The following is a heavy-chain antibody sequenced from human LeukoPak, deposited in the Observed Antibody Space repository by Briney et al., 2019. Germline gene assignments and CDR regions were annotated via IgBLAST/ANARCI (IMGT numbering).Heavy chain of an antibody. CDR3: AKGGLVTFGGVIPLGDY. J-gene: IGHJ4*02. CDR2: ISGSGGST. D-gene: IGHD3-16*02. V-gene: IGHV3-23*01. Sequence: GGSLRLSCAASGFTFSSYAMSWVRQAPGKGLEWVSAISGSGGSTYYADSVKGRFTISRDNSKNTLYLQMNSLRAEDTAVCYCAKGGLVTFGGVIPLGDYWGQGTLVTVSS. CDR1: GFTFSSYA.